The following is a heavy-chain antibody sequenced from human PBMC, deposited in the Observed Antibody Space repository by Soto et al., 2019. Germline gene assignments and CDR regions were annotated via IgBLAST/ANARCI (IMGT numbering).Heavy chain of an antibody. CDR1: GGSISSSNW. CDR2: SYHRGST. D-gene: IGHD3-10*01. Sequence: QVQLQESGPGLVKPSGTLSLTCAVSGGSISSSNWWSWVRHPPGKGLEWIGESYHRGSTNYNPSLKSRVTISVDKSQSQFSLKLGAVTAPDTAVYYCARDNRRAGLTYYYGMDVWGQGTTVTVSS. CDR3: ARDNRRAGLTYYYGMDV. V-gene: IGHV4-4*02. J-gene: IGHJ6*02.